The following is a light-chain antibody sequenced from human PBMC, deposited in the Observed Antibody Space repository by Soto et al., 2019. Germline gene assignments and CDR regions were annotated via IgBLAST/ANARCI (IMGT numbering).Light chain of an antibody. CDR3: QQSYTTPPPWT. V-gene: IGKV1-39*01. CDR2: AAS. Sequence: DIQMTQSPSTLSASVGDRVTITCRASQSLSRFLNWFQHKSGKAPKVLIYAASNLQSGVPSGFSGSGSGADFTLTISSLQPEDFATYHCQQSYTTPPPWTFGRGTKVDIK. J-gene: IGKJ1*01. CDR1: QSLSRF.